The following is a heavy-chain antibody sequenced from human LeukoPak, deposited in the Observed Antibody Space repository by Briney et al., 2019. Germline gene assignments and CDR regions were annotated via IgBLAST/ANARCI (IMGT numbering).Heavy chain of an antibody. Sequence: GGSLRLSCAASGFAVSSNSLSWVRQAPGKGLEWVSIIYNGGSTYYADSVKGRFTISRDNSKNSLYLQMNSLRDEDTAVYYCARDPGDTAFDYWGQGTLVTVSS. CDR3: ARDPGDTAFDY. CDR1: GFAVSSNS. J-gene: IGHJ4*02. V-gene: IGHV3-53*01. D-gene: IGHD7-27*01. CDR2: IYNGGST.